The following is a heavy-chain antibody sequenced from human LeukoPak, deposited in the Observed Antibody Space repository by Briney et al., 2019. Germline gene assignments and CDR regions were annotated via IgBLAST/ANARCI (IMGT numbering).Heavy chain of an antibody. D-gene: IGHD2-2*02. V-gene: IGHV4-61*02. CDR3: VREGPLTVQVPTAIRGYYYGLDV. CDR2: VYSSGRT. J-gene: IGHJ6*02. CDR1: GASITSGSFY. Sequence: PSETLSLTCSVSGASITSGSFYWSWLRQSAGKGLEWIVRVYSSGRTNYNPSLESRVTMSVDTSKNQISLKLASVTAADTAVYYCVREGPLTVQVPTAIRGYYYGLDVWGQGTTVTV.